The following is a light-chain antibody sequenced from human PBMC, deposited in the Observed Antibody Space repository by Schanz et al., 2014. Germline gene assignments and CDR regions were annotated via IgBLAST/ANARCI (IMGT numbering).Light chain of an antibody. Sequence: EIVLTQSPGTLSLSPGERATLSCRASQSVSSSYLAWYQQKPGQAPKLLIYGASSRATGIPDRFSGSGSGTDFTLTISRLEPEDFAVYYCQQRGNWPPVLTFGGGTKVEIK. J-gene: IGKJ4*01. CDR3: QQRGNWPPVLT. V-gene: IGKV3D-20*02. CDR1: QSVSSSY. CDR2: GAS.